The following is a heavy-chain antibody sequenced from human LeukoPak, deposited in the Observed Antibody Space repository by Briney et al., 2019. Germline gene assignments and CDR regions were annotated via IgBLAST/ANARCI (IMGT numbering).Heavy chain of an antibody. D-gene: IGHD3-10*01. V-gene: IGHV4-59*01. CDR3: ARAYYYGSGSYFEESNWFDP. CDR1: GGSISSYY. J-gene: IGHJ5*02. CDR2: IYYSGST. Sequence: SETLSLTCTVSGGSISSYYWSWIRQPPGKGLEWIGYIYYSGSTNYNPSLKSRVTISVDTSKNQFSLKLSSVTAADTAVYYCARAYYYGSGSYFEESNWFDPWGQGTLVTVSS.